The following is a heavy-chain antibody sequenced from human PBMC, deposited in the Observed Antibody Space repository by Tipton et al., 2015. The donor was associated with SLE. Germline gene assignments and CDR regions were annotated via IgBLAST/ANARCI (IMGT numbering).Heavy chain of an antibody. Sequence: TLSLTCTVSGGSISSSTYYWGWIRQPPGKGLEWIGSLDYTGSTYYNPSLKSRISLSVDTSKNQFSLKLSSVTAADTAVYYCARAVGDTSGYLGYWGLGSLVTVSS. J-gene: IGHJ4*02. D-gene: IGHD3-22*01. CDR1: GGSISSSTYY. CDR3: ARAVGDTSGYLGY. V-gene: IGHV4-39*07. CDR2: LDYTGST.